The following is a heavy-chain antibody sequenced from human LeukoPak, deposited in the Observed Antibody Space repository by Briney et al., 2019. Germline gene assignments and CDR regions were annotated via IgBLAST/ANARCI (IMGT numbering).Heavy chain of an antibody. Sequence: GGSLRLSCAASGFTFSSYAMHWVRQAPGKGLEWVAVISYDGSNTYYADSVKGRFTISRDNSKNTLYLQMNSLRAEDTAVYYCAREVIVATTYYFDYWGQGTLVTVSS. V-gene: IGHV3-30-3*01. J-gene: IGHJ4*02. CDR3: AREVIVATTYYFDY. CDR1: GFTFSSYA. D-gene: IGHD5-12*01. CDR2: ISYDGSNT.